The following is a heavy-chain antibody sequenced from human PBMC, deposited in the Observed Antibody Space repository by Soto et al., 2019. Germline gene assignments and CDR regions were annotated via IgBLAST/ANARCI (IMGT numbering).Heavy chain of an antibody. CDR2: IIPILGIA. Sequence: QVQLVQSGAEVKKPGSSVKVSCKASGGTFSSYTISWVRQAPGQGLEWMGRIIPILGIANYAQKFQGRVTITADKYTSTAYMELSSRRSEDTAVYYCARWGDATDYDFWSGYYQNWFDPWGQGTLVTVSS. D-gene: IGHD3-3*01. CDR3: ARWGDATDYDFWSGYYQNWFDP. CDR1: GGTFSSYT. V-gene: IGHV1-69*02. J-gene: IGHJ5*02.